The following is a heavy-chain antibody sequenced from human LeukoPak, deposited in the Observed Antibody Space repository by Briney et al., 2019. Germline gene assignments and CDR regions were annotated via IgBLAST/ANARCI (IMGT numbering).Heavy chain of an antibody. Sequence: SETLSLTCTVSGGSISSSSYYWGWIRQPPGKGLEWIGSIYYSGSTYYNPSLKSRVTISVGTSKNQFSLKLSSVTAADTGVYYCARGLGAVAGRIYDGFDMWGQGTMVTVSS. CDR1: GGSISSSSYY. J-gene: IGHJ3*02. CDR2: IYYSGST. CDR3: ARGLGAVAGRIYDGFDM. D-gene: IGHD6-19*01. V-gene: IGHV4-39*01.